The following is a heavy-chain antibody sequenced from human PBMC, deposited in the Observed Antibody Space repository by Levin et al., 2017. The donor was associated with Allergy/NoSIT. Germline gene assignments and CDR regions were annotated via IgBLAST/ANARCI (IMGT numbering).Heavy chain of an antibody. CDR2: ISYDGSNK. CDR1: GFTFSSYG. V-gene: IGHV3-30*18. J-gene: IGHJ1*01. CDR3: AKTRLWFGEGYFQH. D-gene: IGHD3-10*01. Sequence: HPGGSLRLSCAASGFTFSSYGMHWVRQAPGKGLEWVAVISYDGSNKYYADSVKGRFTISRDNSKNTLYLQMNSLRAEDTAVYYCAKTRLWFGEGYFQHWGQGTLVTVSS.